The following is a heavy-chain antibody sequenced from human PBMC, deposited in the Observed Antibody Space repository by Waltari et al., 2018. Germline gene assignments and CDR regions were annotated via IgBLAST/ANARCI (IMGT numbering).Heavy chain of an antibody. CDR1: PGSIRSFY. Sequence: QVQLQESGPGLVKPSETLSLTCTVSPGSIRSFYWSWIRLPPGKGLEWIGYIYHSGITSYNPSLKSRVTIGVDTSKNQFSLKMRSVTTADTAVYYCARTAPPYSNAAYWGWSDPWGQGTLVTVSS. V-gene: IGHV4-59*08. J-gene: IGHJ5*02. D-gene: IGHD2-21*01. CDR2: IYHSGIT. CDR3: ARTAPPYSNAAYWGWSDP.